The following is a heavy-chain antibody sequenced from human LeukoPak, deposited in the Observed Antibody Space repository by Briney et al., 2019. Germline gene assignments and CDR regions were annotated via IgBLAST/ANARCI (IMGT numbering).Heavy chain of an antibody. Sequence: SVKVSCKASGGTFSSYAISWVRQAPGQGLEWMGRIIPIFGMANHAQNFQGRVTFTADKSTSTAYMELSSLTSEDTAVYFCARDADIAVAGISSANWFDPWGQGTLVTVSA. J-gene: IGHJ5*02. CDR2: IIPIFGMA. CDR3: ARDADIAVAGISSANWFDP. V-gene: IGHV1-69*04. CDR1: GGTFSSYA. D-gene: IGHD6-19*01.